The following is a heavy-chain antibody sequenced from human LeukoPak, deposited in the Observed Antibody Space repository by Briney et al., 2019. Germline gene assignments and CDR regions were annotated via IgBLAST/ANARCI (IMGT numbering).Heavy chain of an antibody. D-gene: IGHD5-18*01. J-gene: IGHJ4*02. CDR1: GFTFINAW. V-gene: IGHV3-15*01. Sequence: GGSLRLSCAASGFTFINAWMSWVRQAPGKGLEWVGRIKSKTDGGTTDYAAPVKGRFTISRDDSKNTLYLQLNSLKTEDTAVYYCTAKRGYSYLYWGQGTLVTVSS. CDR3: TAKRGYSYLY. CDR2: IKSKTDGGTT.